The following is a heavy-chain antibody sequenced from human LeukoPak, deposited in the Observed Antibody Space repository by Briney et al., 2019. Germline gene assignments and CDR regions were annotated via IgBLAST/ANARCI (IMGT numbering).Heavy chain of an antibody. J-gene: IGHJ6*02. CDR1: GGSISSYY. D-gene: IGHD2-2*01. Sequence: SETLSLTCTVSGGSISSYYWSWIRQPPGKGLEWIGYIYYSGSTDYNPSLKSRVTIPVDTSKNQFSLKLSSVTAADTAVYYCARYHEEYYYYGMDVWGQGTTVTVSS. V-gene: IGHV4-59*08. CDR3: ARYHEEYYYYGMDV. CDR2: IYYSGST.